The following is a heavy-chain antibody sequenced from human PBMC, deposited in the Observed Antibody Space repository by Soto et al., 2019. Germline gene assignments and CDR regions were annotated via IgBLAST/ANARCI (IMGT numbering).Heavy chain of an antibody. D-gene: IGHD6-19*01. J-gene: IGHJ4*02. CDR2: ISGSGGST. V-gene: IGHV3-23*01. Sequence: PGGSLRLSCAASGFTFSSYAMSWVRQAPGKGLEWVSAISGSGGSTYYADSVKGRFTISRDNSKNTLYLQMNSLRAEDTAVYYYAKDLRMGGWSDYWGQGTLVTVSS. CDR3: AKDLRMGGWSDY. CDR1: GFTFSSYA.